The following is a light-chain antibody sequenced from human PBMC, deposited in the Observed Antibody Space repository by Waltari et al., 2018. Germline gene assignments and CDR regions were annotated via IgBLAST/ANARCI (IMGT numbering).Light chain of an antibody. CDR1: QSLLNSNGNNY. CDR2: LGS. V-gene: IGKV2-28*01. Sequence: DIVMTQSPLSLPVTPGEPASISCRSSQSLLNSNGNNYLDWYLQKPGQSPQLLINLGSNRASGVPDRCSGSGSGTDFTLKISRVEAEDVGVYYSMQVLQIPWTFGQGTKVEIK. J-gene: IGKJ1*01. CDR3: MQVLQIPWT.